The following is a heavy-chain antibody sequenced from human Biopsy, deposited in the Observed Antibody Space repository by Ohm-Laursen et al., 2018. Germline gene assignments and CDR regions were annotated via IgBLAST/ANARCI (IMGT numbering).Heavy chain of an antibody. CDR1: GFGFTDYH. J-gene: IGHJ6*02. CDR2: ISGGGTI. D-gene: IGHD1-26*01. Sequence: SLSLSFTATGFGFTDYHKSWIRQAPPRGLARVSYISGGGTIYYGDSMKGRVTISRDNAKNSLYLQMHSLRAEDTAVYYCARDTRRSPYSMDVWGQGTTVTVSS. V-gene: IGHV3-11*01. CDR3: ARDTRRSPYSMDV.